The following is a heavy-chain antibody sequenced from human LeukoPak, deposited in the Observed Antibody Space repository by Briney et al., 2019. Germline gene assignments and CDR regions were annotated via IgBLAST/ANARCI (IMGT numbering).Heavy chain of an antibody. J-gene: IGHJ4*02. CDR1: GGSISSGGNY. CDR3: ARVRALSYYDSSGDLYYFEY. D-gene: IGHD3-22*01. Sequence: PSQTLSLTCTVSGGSISSGGNYWSWIRQHPGKGLEWIGYIYYSGSTYYNPSLKSRVTISLDTSKNQFSLKLTSVTAADTAVYYCARVRALSYYDSSGDLYYFEYWGQGALVTVSS. V-gene: IGHV4-31*03. CDR2: IYYSGST.